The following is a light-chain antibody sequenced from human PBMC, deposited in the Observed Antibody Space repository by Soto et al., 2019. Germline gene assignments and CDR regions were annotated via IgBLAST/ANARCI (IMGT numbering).Light chain of an antibody. CDR1: PSVTNY. Sequence: EIVLTPSPATLSLSPVERATLSCRASPSVTNYLAWYQQKPGQAPRLLIYGASTRATGIPARFSGSGSGTEFTLTISSLQSEDFAVYYCQQYNNWPPITFGQGTRLEIK. V-gene: IGKV3-15*01. CDR3: QQYNNWPPIT. CDR2: GAS. J-gene: IGKJ5*01.